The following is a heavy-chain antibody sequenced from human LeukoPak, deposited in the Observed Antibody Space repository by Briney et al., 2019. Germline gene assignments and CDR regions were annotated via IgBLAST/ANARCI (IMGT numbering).Heavy chain of an antibody. V-gene: IGHV3-7*01. CDR1: GFTFSSYW. CDR2: IKQDGSEK. CDR3: ARVPYYYDSSGYFPFDY. J-gene: IGHJ4*02. Sequence: GGSLRLSCAASGFTFSSYWMSWVRQAPGKGLEWVANIKQDGSEKYYVDSVKGRFTISRDNVKNSLYLQMNSLRAEDTAVYYCARVPYYYDSSGYFPFDYWGQGTLVTVSS. D-gene: IGHD3-22*01.